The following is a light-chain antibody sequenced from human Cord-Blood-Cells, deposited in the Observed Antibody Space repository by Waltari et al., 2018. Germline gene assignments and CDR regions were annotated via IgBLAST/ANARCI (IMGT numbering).Light chain of an antibody. CDR2: LGS. CDR1: QSLLHSKGYNY. Sequence: DIVLTQSPLYLPVTPGEPASISCRSSQSLLHSKGYNYLDWYLQKPGQSPQLLIYLGSNRASGVPDRFSGSGSGTDFTLKISRVEAEDVGVYYCMQALQTPYTFGQGTKLEIK. J-gene: IGKJ2*01. CDR3: MQALQTPYT. V-gene: IGKV2-28*01.